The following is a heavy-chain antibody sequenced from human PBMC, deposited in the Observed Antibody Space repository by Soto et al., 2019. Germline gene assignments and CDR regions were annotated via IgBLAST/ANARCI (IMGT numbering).Heavy chain of an antibody. CDR3: ARESSSWYTHFHY. Sequence: GASVKVSCKASAYTFTSFGISWVRQAPGQGLEWMGWISAYNGNTNFAQKLQDRVTMTTDTSTSTAYMELRSLRSDDTAVYYCARESSSWYTHFHYWGQRTLVTASS. V-gene: IGHV1-18*01. CDR2: ISAYNGNT. CDR1: AYTFTSFG. D-gene: IGHD6-13*01. J-gene: IGHJ4*02.